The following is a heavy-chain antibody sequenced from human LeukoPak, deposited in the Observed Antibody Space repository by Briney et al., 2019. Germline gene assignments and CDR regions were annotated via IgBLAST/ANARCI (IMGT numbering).Heavy chain of an antibody. Sequence: ASVKVSCKASGYTFTGYYMHWVRQAPGQGLEWMGWINPNSGGTSYAQKFQGRVTMTRDTSISTAYMELSRLRSDDTAVYYCARAPSSGWDQGYVDYWGQGTLVTVSS. D-gene: IGHD6-19*01. V-gene: IGHV1-2*02. J-gene: IGHJ4*02. CDR2: INPNSGGT. CDR3: ARAPSSGWDQGYVDY. CDR1: GYTFTGYY.